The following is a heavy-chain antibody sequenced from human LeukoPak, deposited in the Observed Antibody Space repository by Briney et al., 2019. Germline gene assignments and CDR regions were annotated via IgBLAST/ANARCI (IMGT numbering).Heavy chain of an antibody. CDR1: GYTFTAYY. D-gene: IGHD2-15*01. CDR2: INPSSGGT. J-gene: IGHJ5*02. Sequence: ASVKVSCKASGYTFTAYYMHWVQQAPGQGLEWMGRINPSSGGTNYAQKFQGRVTMTRDTSITTAYMELNRLRSDDTAVYYCARGEDIVVYYRNNWFDPWGQGTLVTVSS. V-gene: IGHV1-2*06. CDR3: ARGEDIVVYYRNNWFDP.